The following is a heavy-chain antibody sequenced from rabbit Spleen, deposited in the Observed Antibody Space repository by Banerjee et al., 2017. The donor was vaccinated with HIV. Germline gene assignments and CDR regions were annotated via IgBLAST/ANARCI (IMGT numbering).Heavy chain of an antibody. V-gene: IGHV1S47*01. CDR1: GFDFSDYG. D-gene: IGHD2-1*01. J-gene: IGHJ4*01. Sequence: QEQLVESGGGLVQPGGSLKLSCKASGFDFSDYGVSWVRQAPGKGLEWIGYIDPIFGNTYYASWVNGRFTISRDNAQNTVFLQLNSLTAADTATYFCVRDRANIGGDYGPYYFDLWGPGTLVTVS. CDR2: IDPIFGNT. CDR3: VRDRANIGGDYGPYYFDL.